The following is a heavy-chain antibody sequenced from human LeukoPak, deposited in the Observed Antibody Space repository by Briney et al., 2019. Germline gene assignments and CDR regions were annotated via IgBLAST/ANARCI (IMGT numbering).Heavy chain of an antibody. CDR1: GYTFTSYY. J-gene: IGHJ4*02. V-gene: IGHV1-46*01. CDR3: ARVTFGGYYLFDY. D-gene: IGHD3-22*01. Sequence: ASVKVSCKAAGYTFTSYYMHWVRQDPGQGLEWMGIINPSGGSTSYAQKFQGRVTMTRDTTTSTVYMELSSLRSEDTAVYYCARVTFGGYYLFDYWGQGTLVTVSS. CDR2: INPSGGST.